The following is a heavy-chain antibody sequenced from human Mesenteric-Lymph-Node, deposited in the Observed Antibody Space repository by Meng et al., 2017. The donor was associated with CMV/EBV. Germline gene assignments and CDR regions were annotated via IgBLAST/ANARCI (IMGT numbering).Heavy chain of an antibody. CDR1: GGSSSGHY. Sequence: QLLEWGAVLLTPSDPLPTTCAVSGGSSSGHYWHWTRHPPGKGLEWIGEIKHSGSTNYNPSLKSRVTISVDTSKNQFSLKLSSVTAADTAVYYCARHQRWLKSEGGFNYWGQGTLVTVSS. V-gene: IGHV4-34*01. CDR2: IKHSGST. D-gene: IGHD4-23*01. J-gene: IGHJ4*02. CDR3: ARHQRWLKSEGGFNY.